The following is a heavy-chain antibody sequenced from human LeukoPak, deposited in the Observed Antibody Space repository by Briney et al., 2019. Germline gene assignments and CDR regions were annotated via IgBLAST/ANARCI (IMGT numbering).Heavy chain of an antibody. Sequence: GGSLRLSCAASGFTFSRYWMSWVRQAPGKGLEWVANIKEEGSERYYVDSVKGRFTIYRDNAKKSLYMKKNSMRAEETAVYYGASAHYVDYERFANLIFWGQGTLVTVSS. CDR2: IKEEGSER. D-gene: IGHD4-17*01. CDR1: GFTFSRYW. CDR3: ASAHYVDYERFANLIF. J-gene: IGHJ4*02. V-gene: IGHV3-7*01.